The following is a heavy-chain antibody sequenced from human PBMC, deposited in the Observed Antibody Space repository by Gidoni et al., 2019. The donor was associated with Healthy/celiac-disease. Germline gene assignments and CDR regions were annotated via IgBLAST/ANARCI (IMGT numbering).Heavy chain of an antibody. CDR1: GGPFSSYA. CDR2: IIPILCIA. D-gene: IGHD6-13*01. J-gene: IGHJ6*03. V-gene: IGHV1-69*04. CDR3: ARDRKAAAGRGYYMDV. Sequence: QVQLVPSGAEVKKPGSSVQVSCKASGGPFSSYAISWVRQAPGQGLEWMGRIIPILCIANYAQKFQGRGTITADKSTSTAYMELSSLRSEDTAVYYCARDRKAAAGRGYYMDVWGKGTTVTVSS.